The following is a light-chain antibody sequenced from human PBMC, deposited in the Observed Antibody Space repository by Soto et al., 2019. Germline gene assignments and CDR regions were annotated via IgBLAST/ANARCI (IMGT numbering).Light chain of an antibody. CDR3: CSYAGSYTVGV. CDR2: DVT. J-gene: IGLJ3*02. Sequence: QSVLTQPRSVSGSPGQSVSISCTGTTSDVGGYDFVSWYQQHPGKAPKLMIYDVTKRPSGVPDRFSGSKSGNSASLTISCLQAEDEADYYCCSYAGSYTVGVFGGGTQLTVL. V-gene: IGLV2-11*01. CDR1: TSDVGGYDF.